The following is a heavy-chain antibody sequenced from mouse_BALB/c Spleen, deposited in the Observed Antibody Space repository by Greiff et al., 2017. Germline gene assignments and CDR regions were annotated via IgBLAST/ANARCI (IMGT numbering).Heavy chain of an antibody. V-gene: IGHV14-1*02. Sequence: VQLQQSGAELVRPGALVKLSCKASGFNIKDYYMHWVKQRPEQGLEWIGRIDPANGNTKYDPKFQGKATITADTSSNTAYLQLSSLTSEDTAVYYCASATSWGFAYWGQGTLVTVSA. J-gene: IGHJ3*01. CDR2: IDPANGNT. D-gene: IGHD1-1*01. CDR3: ASATSWGFAY. CDR1: GFNIKDYY.